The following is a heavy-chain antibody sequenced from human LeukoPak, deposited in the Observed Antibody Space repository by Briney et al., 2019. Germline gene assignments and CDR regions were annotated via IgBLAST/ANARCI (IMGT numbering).Heavy chain of an antibody. CDR3: ARDLIVVVAVGYGMDV. V-gene: IGHV7-4-1*02. Sequence: ASVKVSCEASGYTFTNYALNWVRQAPGQGLEWMGWINTNTGNPTYAQGFTGRFVFSLDTSVSTAYLQISSLKAEDTAVYYCARDLIVVVAVGYGMDVWGQGTTVTVSS. CDR2: INTNTGNP. J-gene: IGHJ6*02. D-gene: IGHD2-15*01. CDR1: GYTFTNYA.